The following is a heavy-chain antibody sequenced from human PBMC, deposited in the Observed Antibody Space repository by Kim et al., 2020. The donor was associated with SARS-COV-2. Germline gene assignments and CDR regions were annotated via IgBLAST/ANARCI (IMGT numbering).Heavy chain of an antibody. CDR2: IIPIFGTA. Sequence: SVKVSCKASGGTFSSYAISWVRQAPGQGLEWMGGIIPIFGTANYAQKFQGRVTITADESTSTAYMELSSLRSEDTAVYYCARQAFDSSGYLLYYYYYGMDVWGQGTTVTVSS. J-gene: IGHJ6*02. D-gene: IGHD3-22*01. V-gene: IGHV1-69*13. CDR1: GGTFSSYA. CDR3: ARQAFDSSGYLLYYYYYGMDV.